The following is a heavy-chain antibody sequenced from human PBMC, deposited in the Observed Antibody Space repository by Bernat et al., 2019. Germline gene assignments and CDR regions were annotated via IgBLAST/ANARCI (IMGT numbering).Heavy chain of an antibody. CDR2: IDPSDSYT. CDR1: GYSFTSNW. J-gene: IGHJ6*03. D-gene: IGHD2-21*01. CDR3: ARPAYCGGDCSYYYYYMDV. V-gene: IGHV5-10-1*03. Sequence: EVQLVQSGAEVKKPGESLRISCKGSGYSFTSNWISWVRQMPGKGLEWMGRIDPSDSYTNYSPSFQGHVTISADKSISTAYLQWSSLKASDTAMYYCARPAYCGGDCSYYYYYMDVWGQGTLVTVSS.